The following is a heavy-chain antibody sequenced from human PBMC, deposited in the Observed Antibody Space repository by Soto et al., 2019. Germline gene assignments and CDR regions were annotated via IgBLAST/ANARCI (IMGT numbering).Heavy chain of an antibody. Sequence: QVQLVQSGADVKKPGASVKVSCKASGYTFTSYDINWVRQATGQGLEWMGWMNPNSGNTGYAQKFQGRVTMTRNTSISTAYMELISLRSKTTAVSYCARLYCSGGSCFDYWGQGTLVTVSS. D-gene: IGHD2-15*01. J-gene: IGHJ4*02. CDR3: ARLYCSGGSCFDY. V-gene: IGHV1-8*01. CDR1: GYTFTSYD. CDR2: MNPNSGNT.